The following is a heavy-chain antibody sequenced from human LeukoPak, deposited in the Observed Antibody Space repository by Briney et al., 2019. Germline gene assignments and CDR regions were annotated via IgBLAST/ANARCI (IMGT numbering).Heavy chain of an antibody. D-gene: IGHD2-2*01. CDR2: ISYDGSNK. J-gene: IGHJ5*02. Sequence: PGGSLRLSCAASGFTFSSYGIHWVRQAPGRGLEWVALISYDGSNKYYADSVKGRFTISRDNSKNTLYLQMNSLRAEDTAVYYCARDRGYCSSTSCYLYWFDPWGQGTLVTVSS. CDR1: GFTFSSYG. CDR3: ARDRGYCSSTSCYLYWFDP. V-gene: IGHV3-30*03.